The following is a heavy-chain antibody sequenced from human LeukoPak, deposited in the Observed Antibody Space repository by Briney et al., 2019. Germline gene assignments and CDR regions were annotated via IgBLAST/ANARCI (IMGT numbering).Heavy chain of an antibody. Sequence: GSLRLSCAASGFTFSSYSMNWVRQAPGKGLEWVSSISSSSSYIYYADSVKGRFTISRDNAKNSLYLQMNSLRAEDTAVYYCARGYYYDSSGYFSAPGYWGQGTLVTVSS. CDR2: ISSSSSYI. CDR1: GFTFSSYS. J-gene: IGHJ4*02. CDR3: ARGYYYDSSGYFSAPGY. D-gene: IGHD3-22*01. V-gene: IGHV3-21*01.